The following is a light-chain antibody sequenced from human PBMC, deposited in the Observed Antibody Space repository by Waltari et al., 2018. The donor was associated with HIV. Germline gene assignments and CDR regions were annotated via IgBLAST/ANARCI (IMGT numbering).Light chain of an antibody. Sequence: QSALTQPASVSGSPGQSITISCTGTSSDVGSYNLVSWYQQHPGKAPKLMIYEGSKRCSGVSNRCSGSKSGNTASLTISWLQAEDEADYYCCSYAGSSTVVFGGGTKLTVL. CDR3: CSYAGSSTVV. V-gene: IGLV2-23*01. J-gene: IGLJ2*01. CDR1: SSDVGSYNL. CDR2: EGS.